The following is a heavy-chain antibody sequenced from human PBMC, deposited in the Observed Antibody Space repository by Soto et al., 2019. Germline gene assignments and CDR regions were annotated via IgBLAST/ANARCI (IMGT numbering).Heavy chain of an antibody. V-gene: IGHV3-49*03. CDR2: IRSKAYGGTT. CDR3: TTLTVGYCSGGSCPNPFDP. J-gene: IGHJ5*02. D-gene: IGHD2-15*01. CDR1: GFTFGDYA. Sequence: GESLKISCTASGFTFGDYAMSWFRQAPGKGLEWVGFIRSKAYGGTTEYAASVKGRFTISRDDSKSIAYLQMNSLKTEDTAVYYCTTLTVGYCSGGSCPNPFDPWGQGTMVTVPQ.